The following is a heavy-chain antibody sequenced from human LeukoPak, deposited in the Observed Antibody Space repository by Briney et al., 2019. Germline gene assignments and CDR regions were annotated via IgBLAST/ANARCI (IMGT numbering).Heavy chain of an antibody. V-gene: IGHV3-33*01. J-gene: IGHJ4*02. CDR3: ARGERYPYYFDY. CDR1: GFTFSSYG. D-gene: IGHD1-26*01. Sequence: GRSLRLSCAASGFTFSSYGMHWVRQAPGKGLEWVAVIWYDGSNKYYADSVKGRFTIPRDNSKNTLYLQMNSLRAEDTAVYYCARGERYPYYFDYWGQGTLVTVSS. CDR2: IWYDGSNK.